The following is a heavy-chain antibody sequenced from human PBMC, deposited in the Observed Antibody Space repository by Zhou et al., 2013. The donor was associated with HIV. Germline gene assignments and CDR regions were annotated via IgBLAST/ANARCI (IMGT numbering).Heavy chain of an antibody. D-gene: IGHD2-21*01. J-gene: IGHJ3*02. Sequence: QVQLVQSGAEVKKPGASVKVSCKASGYTFTDYYMHWVRQAPGQGLEWMGWINPRSGNTGYAQKFQGRVTITRNTSINTAYMELSSLRSEDTGVYYCARHRRYGDNSYAFDIWGQGTMVTVSS. V-gene: IGHV1-8*03. CDR2: INPRSGNT. CDR3: ARHRRYGDNSYAFDI. CDR1: GYTFTDYY.